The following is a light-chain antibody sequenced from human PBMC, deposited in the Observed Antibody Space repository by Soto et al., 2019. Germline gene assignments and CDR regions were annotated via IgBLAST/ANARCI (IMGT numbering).Light chain of an antibody. J-gene: IGKJ5*01. V-gene: IGKV3-15*01. CDR1: QSVRNN. CDR2: GAS. CDR3: QQYINWPPIA. Sequence: ETVMTQSPATLSASPGDTATLSCRASQSVRNNLAWYQQKPGQAPRLLIYGASTRATGIPARFSGSGSGTDFTLTIGSLQSEDFAVYYCQQYINWPPIAFGQGTRLEIK.